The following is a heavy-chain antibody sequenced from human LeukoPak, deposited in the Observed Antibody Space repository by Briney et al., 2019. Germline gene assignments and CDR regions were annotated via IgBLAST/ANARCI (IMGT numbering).Heavy chain of an antibody. CDR3: ASGVRQWLEHDY. D-gene: IGHD6-19*01. Sequence: ASVKVSCKASGGTFSSYAISWVRQAPGQGLEWMGGIIPIFGTANYAQKFQGRVTITADESTSTAYMELSSLRSEDTAVYYCASGVRQWLEHDYWSQGTLVTVSS. CDR1: GGTFSSYA. J-gene: IGHJ4*02. CDR2: IIPIFGTA. V-gene: IGHV1-69*01.